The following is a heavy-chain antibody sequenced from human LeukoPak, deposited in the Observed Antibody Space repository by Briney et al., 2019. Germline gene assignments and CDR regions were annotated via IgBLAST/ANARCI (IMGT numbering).Heavy chain of an antibody. CDR2: IYYSGST. D-gene: IGHD3-9*01. V-gene: IGHV4-39*01. Sequence: SETLSLTCTVSGGSISSSSYYWGWIRQPPGKGLEWIGSIYYSGSTYYNPSLKSRVTISVDTSKNQFSLKLSSVTAADTAVYYCATAGYYDILTGSYPYYFDYWGQGTLVTVSS. CDR3: ATAGYYDILTGSYPYYFDY. J-gene: IGHJ4*02. CDR1: GGSISSSSYY.